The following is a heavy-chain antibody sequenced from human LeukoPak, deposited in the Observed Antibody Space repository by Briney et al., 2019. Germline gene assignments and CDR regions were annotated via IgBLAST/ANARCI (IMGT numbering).Heavy chain of an antibody. CDR2: IYWNDDK. CDR3: AHSGDQLLYPNFDY. V-gene: IGHV2-5*01. Sequence: SGPTLVNPTQTLTLTCTFSGFSLSTSGVGAGWIRQPSGKALEWLALIYWNDDKRYSPSLKSRLTITKDTSKNQVVLTMTNMDPVDTATYYCAHSGDQLLYPNFDYWGQGTLVTVSS. D-gene: IGHD2-2*01. CDR1: GFSLSTSGVG. J-gene: IGHJ4*02.